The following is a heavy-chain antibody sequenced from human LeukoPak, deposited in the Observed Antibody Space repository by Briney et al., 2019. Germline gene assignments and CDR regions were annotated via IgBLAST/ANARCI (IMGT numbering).Heavy chain of an antibody. J-gene: IGHJ6*04. D-gene: IGHD5-12*01. CDR1: GGSFIGYY. CDR3: ARVGYTGYDSYYFYNYGMDV. CDR2: INHSGST. V-gene: IGHV4-34*01. Sequence: SETLSLTCDVHGGSFIGYYWSWIRQTPGKGLEWIGEINHSGSTNYNPSLESRVTISIDTSKIQLSLKVSSVTAADTAVYYCARVGYTGYDSYYFYNYGMDVWGKGTTVTVSS.